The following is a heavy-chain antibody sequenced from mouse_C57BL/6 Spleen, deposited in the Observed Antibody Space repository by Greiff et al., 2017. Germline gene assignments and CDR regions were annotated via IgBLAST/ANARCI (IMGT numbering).Heavy chain of an antibody. J-gene: IGHJ3*01. CDR1: GYAFTNYL. V-gene: IGHV1-54*01. CDR2: INPGSGGT. D-gene: IGHD1-1*01. Sequence: VQLQQSGAELVRPGTSVKVSCKASGYAFTNYLIEWVKQRPGQGLEWIGVINPGSGGTNYNEKFKGKATLTADKSSSTAYMQLSSLTSEDSAVYFCATEGYYGSSPAYWGQGTLVTVAA. CDR3: ATEGYYGSSPAY.